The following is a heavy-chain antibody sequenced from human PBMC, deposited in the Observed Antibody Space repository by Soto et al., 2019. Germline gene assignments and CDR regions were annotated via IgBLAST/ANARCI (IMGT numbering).Heavy chain of an antibody. CDR3: ARDLGYCSGGTCYSVLDS. CDR1: GVTFSSNW. CDR2: IKQDGSEK. D-gene: IGHD2-15*01. V-gene: IGHV3-7*03. J-gene: IGHJ4*02. Sequence: GGPLRLSCAAAGVTFSSNWMHWVRQAPGKGLEWVANIKQDGSEKYYVDSVNGRFTISRDNAKNSLLLQMNSLRVEDTAVYYCARDLGYCSGGTCYSVLDSWGQGALVTVSS.